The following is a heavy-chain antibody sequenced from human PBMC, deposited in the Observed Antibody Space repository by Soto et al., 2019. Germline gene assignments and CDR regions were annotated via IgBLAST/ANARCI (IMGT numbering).Heavy chain of an antibody. J-gene: IGHJ6*02. Sequence: PGGSLRLSCAASGFTFSSYGMHWVRQAPGKGLEWVAVIWYDGSNKYYADSVKGRFTISRDNSKNTLYLQMNSLRAEDTAVYYCARVSTQSYYYGMDVWGQGTTVTVS. CDR3: ARVSTQSYYYGMDV. CDR2: IWYDGSNK. D-gene: IGHD2-2*01. CDR1: GFTFSSYG. V-gene: IGHV3-33*01.